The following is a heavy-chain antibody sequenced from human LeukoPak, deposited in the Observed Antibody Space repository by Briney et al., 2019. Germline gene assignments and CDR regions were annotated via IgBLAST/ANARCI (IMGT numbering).Heavy chain of an antibody. CDR2: ITTSTTVPHI. J-gene: IGHJ4*02. D-gene: IGHD3-22*01. CDR3: AKGVGYYYDTVAAH. Sequence: GGSLRLSCAASGFTFSTYSMNWVRQAPGRGLEWVSSITTSTTVPHIFYADSVTGRFTISRDNAKNSLYLQMNSLRAEDTALYYCAKGVGYYYDTVAAHWGQGTLVTVSS. V-gene: IGHV3-21*04. CDR1: GFTFSTYS.